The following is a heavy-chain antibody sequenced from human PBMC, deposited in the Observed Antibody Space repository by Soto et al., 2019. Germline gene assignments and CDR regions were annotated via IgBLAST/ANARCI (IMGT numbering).Heavy chain of an antibody. CDR1: GYKVSTWHNFTSYW. CDR2: IYPGDSDT. CDR3: ARPGYCGGDCYPGDHDAFDI. V-gene: IGHV5-51*01. J-gene: IGHJ3*02. D-gene: IGHD2-21*02. Sequence: GESLKISCMGSGYKVSTWHNFTSYWIAWVRQMPGEGLEWMGIIYPGDSDTRYSPSFQGQVTISADKSINSVYLQWSSLKASDTAMYYCARPGYCGGDCYPGDHDAFDIWGQGTMVTVSS.